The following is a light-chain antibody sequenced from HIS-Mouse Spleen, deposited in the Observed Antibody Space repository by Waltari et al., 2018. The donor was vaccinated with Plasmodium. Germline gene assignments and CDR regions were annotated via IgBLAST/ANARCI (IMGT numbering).Light chain of an antibody. Sequence: DIPMTQSPSSLSASVGDIVTITCQASQDISNYLNWYQQKPGKAPKLLIYDASNLETGVPSRFSGSGSGTDFTFTISSLQPEDIATYYCQQYDNLPLTFGGGTKVEIK. CDR2: DAS. CDR1: QDISNY. J-gene: IGKJ4*01. V-gene: IGKV1-33*01. CDR3: QQYDNLPLT.